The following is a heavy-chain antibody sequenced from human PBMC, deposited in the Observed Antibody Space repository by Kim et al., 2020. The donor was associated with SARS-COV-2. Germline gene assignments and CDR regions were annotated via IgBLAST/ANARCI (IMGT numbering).Heavy chain of an antibody. CDR2: IYYSGST. V-gene: IGHV4-59*01. J-gene: IGHJ4*02. Sequence: SETLSLTCTVSGGSISSYYWSWIRQPPGKGLEWIGYIYYSGSTNYNPSLKSRVTISVDTSKNQFSLKLSSVTAADTAVYYCARGVSPRLLDYWGQGTLVTVSS. D-gene: IGHD6-6*01. CDR3: ARGVSPRLLDY. CDR1: GGSISSYY.